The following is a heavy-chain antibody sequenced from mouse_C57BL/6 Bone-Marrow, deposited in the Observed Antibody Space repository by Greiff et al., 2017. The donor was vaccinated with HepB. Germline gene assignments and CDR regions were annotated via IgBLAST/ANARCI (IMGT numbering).Heavy chain of an antibody. Sequence: QVQLQQSGAELVRPGTSVKVSCKASGYAFTNYLIEWVKQRPGQGLEWIGVINPGSGGTNYNEKFKGKATLTADKSSSTAYMQLSSLTSEDSAVYVCARGGAYYSNLDYWGQGTTLTVSS. CDR3: ARGGAYYSNLDY. V-gene: IGHV1-54*01. CDR1: GYAFTNYL. CDR2: INPGSGGT. J-gene: IGHJ2*01. D-gene: IGHD2-5*01.